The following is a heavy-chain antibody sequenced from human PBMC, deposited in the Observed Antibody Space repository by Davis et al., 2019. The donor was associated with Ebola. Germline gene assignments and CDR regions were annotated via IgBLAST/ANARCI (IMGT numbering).Heavy chain of an antibody. CDR3: AKAHAHYDFWSGYPLGDGMDV. CDR1: GFTFDAYA. CDR2: IRWNSASI. J-gene: IGHJ6*02. D-gene: IGHD3-3*01. Sequence: GGSLRLSCAASGFTFDAYAMHWVRQAPGKGLEWVSGIRWNSASIGYADSVKGRFTISRDNAKNSLYLQMNSLRAEDTALYYCAKAHAHYDFWSGYPLGDGMDVWGQGTTVTVSS. V-gene: IGHV3-9*01.